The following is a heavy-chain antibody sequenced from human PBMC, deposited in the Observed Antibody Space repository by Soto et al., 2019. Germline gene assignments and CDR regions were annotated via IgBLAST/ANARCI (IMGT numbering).Heavy chain of an antibody. D-gene: IGHD5-12*01. Sequence: GASVKVSCKASGYTFTSYAMHWVRQAPGQRLEWMGWINAGNGNTKYSQKFQGRVTITRDTSASTAYMELSSLRSEDTAVYYCARGGLDGYNVSWFDPWGQGTLVTVSS. J-gene: IGHJ5*02. CDR3: ARGGLDGYNVSWFDP. CDR2: INAGNGNT. CDR1: GYTFTSYA. V-gene: IGHV1-3*01.